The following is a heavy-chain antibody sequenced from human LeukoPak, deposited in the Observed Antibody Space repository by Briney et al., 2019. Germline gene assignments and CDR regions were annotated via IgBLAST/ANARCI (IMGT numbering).Heavy chain of an antibody. V-gene: IGHV3-30*02. CDR1: GFTFTYFG. Sequence: QPGGSLRLSCAASGFTFTYFGMHWVRQAPGKGLEWVAFIRFDGGDKYYAGSVKGRFTISRDNAKNSLYLQMNSLRAEDTAVYYCAELGITMIGGVWGKGTTVTISS. CDR3: AELGITMIGGV. CDR2: IRFDGGDK. J-gene: IGHJ6*04. D-gene: IGHD3-10*02.